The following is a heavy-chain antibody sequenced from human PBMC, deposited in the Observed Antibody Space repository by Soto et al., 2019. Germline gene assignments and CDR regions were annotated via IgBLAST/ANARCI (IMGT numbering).Heavy chain of an antibody. Sequence: ASVKVSCKASGYTFTSYYMHWVRQAPGQGLEWMGWISAYNGNTNYAQKLQGRVTMTTDTSTSTAYMELRSLRSDDTAVYYCARDANDYSKFFDYWGQGTLVTVSS. D-gene: IGHD4-4*01. V-gene: IGHV1-18*04. CDR1: GYTFTSYY. CDR2: ISAYNGNT. CDR3: ARDANDYSKFFDY. J-gene: IGHJ4*02.